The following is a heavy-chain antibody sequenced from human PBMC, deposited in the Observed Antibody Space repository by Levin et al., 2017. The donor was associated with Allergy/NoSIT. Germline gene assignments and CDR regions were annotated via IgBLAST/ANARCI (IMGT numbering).Heavy chain of an antibody. CDR2: ISWNSGSI. CDR3: AKALKPYCSSTSCYTKDAFDI. V-gene: IGHV3-9*01. D-gene: IGHD2-2*02. J-gene: IGHJ3*02. CDR1: GFTFDDYA. Sequence: LSLTCAASGFTFDDYAMHWVRQAPGKGLEWVSGISWNSGSIGYADSVKGRFTISRDNAKNSLYLQMNSLRAEDTALYYCAKALKPYCSSTSCYTKDAFDIWGQGTMVTVSS.